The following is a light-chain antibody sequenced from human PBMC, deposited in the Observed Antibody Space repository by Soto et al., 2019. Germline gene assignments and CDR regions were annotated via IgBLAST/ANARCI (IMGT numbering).Light chain of an antibody. CDR3: QQSGSS. CDR1: QSVSSSY. V-gene: IGKV3-20*01. CDR2: DAS. Sequence: EIVLTQSPGTLSLSPGERATLSCRASQSVSSSYLAWYQQKPGQAPRLLIYDASSRATGIPDRFSGSGSGTDFTLTISRLEPEDFAVYYCQQSGSSFGQGTKLEIK. J-gene: IGKJ2*01.